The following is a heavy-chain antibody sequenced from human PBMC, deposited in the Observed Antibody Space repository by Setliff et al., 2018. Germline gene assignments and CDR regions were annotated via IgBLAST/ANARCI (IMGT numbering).Heavy chain of an antibody. CDR3: ARTGTYRYFDY. D-gene: IGHD1-1*01. CDR1: GASISSGTHY. V-gene: IGHV4-39*01. J-gene: IGHJ4*02. CDR2: IHYRGTT. Sequence: SETLSLTCTVSGASISSGTHYWAWIRQPPGKGLEWIGRIHYRGTTYSNASLASRLTISVDTAKNQFSLKLTSVTAADTAVYYCARTGTYRYFDYWGQGTRVTVSS.